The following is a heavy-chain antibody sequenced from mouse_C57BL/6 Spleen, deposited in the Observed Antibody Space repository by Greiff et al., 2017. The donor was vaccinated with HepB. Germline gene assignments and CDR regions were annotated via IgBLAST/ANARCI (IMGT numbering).Heavy chain of an antibody. D-gene: IGHD1-1*01. CDR3: ASEPITTVVATSWYFDV. V-gene: IGHV1-82*01. CDR2: IYPGDGDT. CDR1: GYAFSSSW. Sequence: VQLQQSGPELVKPGASVKISCKASGYAFSSSWMNWVKQRPGKGLEWIGRIYPGDGDTNYNGKFKGKATLTADKSSSTAYMQLSSLTSEDSAVYFCASEPITTVVATSWYFDVWGTGTTVTVSS. J-gene: IGHJ1*03.